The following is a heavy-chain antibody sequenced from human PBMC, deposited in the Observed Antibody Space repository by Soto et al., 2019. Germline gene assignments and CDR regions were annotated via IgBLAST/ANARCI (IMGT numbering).Heavy chain of an antibody. CDR1: GFTFSKYS. CDR3: ARRDYYYSGMDV. V-gene: IGHV3-21*01. J-gene: IGHJ6*02. CDR2: ISTASSYI. Sequence: GGSLRLSCAASGFTFSKYSMNWVRQAPGKGLEWVASISTASSYINYADSVKGRFTISRDNAKNSLYLQMNSLRAEDTAVYYCARRDYYYSGMDVWGQGTRVTVS.